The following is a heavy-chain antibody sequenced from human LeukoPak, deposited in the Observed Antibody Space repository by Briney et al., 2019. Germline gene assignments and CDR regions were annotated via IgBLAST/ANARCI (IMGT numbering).Heavy chain of an antibody. Sequence: ASVKVSCKASGYTFTSYYMHWVRQAPGQGLEWMGIINPSGGSTSYAQKFQGRVTMTRDMSTSTVYMELSSLRSADTAVYYCAISYYDILTGYDYAFDIWGQGTMVTVSS. CDR1: GYTFTSYY. D-gene: IGHD3-9*01. CDR2: INPSGGST. V-gene: IGHV1-46*01. J-gene: IGHJ3*02. CDR3: AISYYDILTGYDYAFDI.